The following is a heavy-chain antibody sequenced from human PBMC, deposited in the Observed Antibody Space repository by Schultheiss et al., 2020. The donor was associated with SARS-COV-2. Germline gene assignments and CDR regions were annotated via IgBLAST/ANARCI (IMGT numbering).Heavy chain of an antibody. J-gene: IGHJ6*02. Sequence: ASVKVSCKASGYTFTSYGISWVRQVPGQGLEWMGWISVYNGNTNYAQKLQGRATMTTDTSTSTASMELRSLRSDDTAIYYCARGAWRLPNYYYGMDVWGQGTTVTVSS. D-gene: IGHD2-21*01. CDR3: ARGAWRLPNYYYGMDV. CDR1: GYTFTSYG. V-gene: IGHV1-18*01. CDR2: ISVYNGNT.